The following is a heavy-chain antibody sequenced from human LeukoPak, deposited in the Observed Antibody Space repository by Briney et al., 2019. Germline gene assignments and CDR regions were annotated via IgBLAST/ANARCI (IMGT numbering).Heavy chain of an antibody. Sequence: ASVKVSCKASGGTFSSYAISWVRQAPGQGLEWMGGIIPIFGTANYAQKFQGRVTITADKSTSTAYMEPSSLRSEDTAVYYCARSGGYGDCDYWGQGTLVTVSS. D-gene: IGHD4-17*01. J-gene: IGHJ4*02. V-gene: IGHV1-69*06. CDR2: IIPIFGTA. CDR3: ARSGGYGDCDY. CDR1: GGTFSSYA.